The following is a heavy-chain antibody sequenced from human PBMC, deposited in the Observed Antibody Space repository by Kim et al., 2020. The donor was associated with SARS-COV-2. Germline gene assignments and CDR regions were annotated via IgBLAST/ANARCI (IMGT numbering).Heavy chain of an antibody. Sequence: GGSLRLSCAASGFTFSSYEMNWVRQAPGKGLEWVSYISSSGSTIYYADSVKGRFTISRDNAKNSLYLQMNSLRAEDTAVYYCVRVKTRGVYGGNRWFDPWGQGTLVTVSS. CDR2: ISSSGSTI. CDR3: VRVKTRGVYGGNRWFDP. J-gene: IGHJ5*02. V-gene: IGHV3-48*03. D-gene: IGHD2-15*01. CDR1: GFTFSSYE.